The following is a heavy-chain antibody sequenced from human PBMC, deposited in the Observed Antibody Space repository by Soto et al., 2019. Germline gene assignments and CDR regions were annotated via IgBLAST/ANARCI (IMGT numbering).Heavy chain of an antibody. CDR1: GGSISSSNW. CDR2: IYHSGST. Sequence: SETLSLTCAVSGGSISSSNWWSWVRQPPGKGLEWIGEIYHSGSTNYNPSLKSRVTISVDKSKNQFSLKLSSVTAADTAVYYCASYYGSGSPNDYWGQGTLVTVSS. CDR3: ASYYGSGSPNDY. D-gene: IGHD3-10*01. J-gene: IGHJ4*02. V-gene: IGHV4-4*02.